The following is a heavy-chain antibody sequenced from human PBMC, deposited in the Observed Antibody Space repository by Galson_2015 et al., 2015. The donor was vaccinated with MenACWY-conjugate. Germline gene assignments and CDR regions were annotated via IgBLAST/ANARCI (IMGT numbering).Heavy chain of an antibody. CDR2: IDPSDSYT. V-gene: IGHV5-10-1*01. D-gene: IGHD3-3*01. Sequence: QSGAEVKKPGESLRISCKGSGYSFTSYWISWVRQMPGKGLEWMGRIDPSDSYTNYSPSFQGHVTISADKSISTAYLQWSSLKASDTAMYYCARLGKIFGVGKHYYYYYGMDVWGQGTTVTVSS. J-gene: IGHJ6*02. CDR1: GYSFTSYW. CDR3: ARLGKIFGVGKHYYYYYGMDV.